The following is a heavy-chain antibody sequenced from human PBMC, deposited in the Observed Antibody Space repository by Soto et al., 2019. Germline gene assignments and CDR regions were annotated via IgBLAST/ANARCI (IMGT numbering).Heavy chain of an antibody. V-gene: IGHV4-31*03. Sequence: QVQLQESGPGLVEPSQTLSLTCTVSGGSISGEGYYWSWIRQYSGRGLEWIGYIHYRGSTYYNPSLKSRVIISVDTSKTQVFRNLSSVTAADTAVYYCARAWTATAGWANWFDRWGQGTLVTVSS. CDR1: GGSISGEGYY. CDR2: IHYRGST. D-gene: IGHD6-13*01. J-gene: IGHJ5*02. CDR3: ARAWTATAGWANWFDR.